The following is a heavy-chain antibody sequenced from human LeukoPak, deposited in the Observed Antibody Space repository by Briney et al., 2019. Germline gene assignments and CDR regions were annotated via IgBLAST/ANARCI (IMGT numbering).Heavy chain of an antibody. Sequence: GGSLRLSCVASGFTLKNAWMSWVRQAPGKGLEWVGRIRSKTDGGTTDYAAPVKGRFTISRDDSKNALYLQMNSLKTEDTAVYFCATGTEQQWLSLDYWGQGTLVTVSS. CDR3: ATGTEQQWLSLDY. V-gene: IGHV3-15*01. J-gene: IGHJ4*02. CDR2: IRSKTDGGTT. CDR1: GFTLKNAW. D-gene: IGHD6-19*01.